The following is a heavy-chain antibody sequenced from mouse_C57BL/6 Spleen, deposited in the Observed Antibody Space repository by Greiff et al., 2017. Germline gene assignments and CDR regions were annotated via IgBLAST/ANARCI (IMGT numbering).Heavy chain of an antibody. D-gene: IGHD1-1*01. CDR1: GYTFTSYW. CDR3: AREGVYGSSPGGYAMDY. V-gene: IGHV1-72*01. Sequence: VQLQQPGAELVKPGASVKLSCKASGYTFTSYWMHWVKQRPGRGLEWIGRIDPNSGGTKYNEKFKSKATLTVDKPSSTAYMQLSSQTSEDSAVYYCAREGVYGSSPGGYAMDYWGQGTSVTVSS. J-gene: IGHJ4*01. CDR2: IDPNSGGT.